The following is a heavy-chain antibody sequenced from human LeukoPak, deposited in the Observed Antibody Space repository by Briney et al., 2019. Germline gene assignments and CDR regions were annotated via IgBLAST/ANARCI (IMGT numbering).Heavy chain of an antibody. D-gene: IGHD3-22*01. V-gene: IGHV4-59*01. Sequence: TSETLSLTCTVSGGSISSYYWSWIRQPPGKGLEWIGYIYYSGSTNYNPPLKSRVTISVDTSKNQFSLKLSSVTAADTAVYYCARRSNYDSSGYYQRAFDIWGQGTLVTVSS. CDR3: ARRSNYDSSGYYQRAFDI. CDR1: GGSISSYY. CDR2: IYYSGST. J-gene: IGHJ4*02.